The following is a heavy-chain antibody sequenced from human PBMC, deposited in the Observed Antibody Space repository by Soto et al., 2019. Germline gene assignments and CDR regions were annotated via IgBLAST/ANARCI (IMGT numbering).Heavy chain of an antibody. CDR3: ARHSYYYDSSGYLNWFDP. CDR2: IYYSGST. CDR1: GGSISSSSYY. Sequence: PSETLSLTCTVSGGSISSSSYYWGWIRQPPGKGLEWIGSIYYSGSTYYNPSLKSRVTISVDTSKNQFSLKLSSVTAADTAVYYCARHSYYYDSSGYLNWFDPWGQGTLVTVS. V-gene: IGHV4-39*01. D-gene: IGHD3-22*01. J-gene: IGHJ5*02.